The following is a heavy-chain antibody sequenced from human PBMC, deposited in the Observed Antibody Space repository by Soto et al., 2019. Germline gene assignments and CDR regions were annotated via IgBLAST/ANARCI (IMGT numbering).Heavy chain of an antibody. J-gene: IGHJ4*02. CDR2: IYYSGST. CDR3: AREAYYDSEFDY. D-gene: IGHD3-22*01. Sequence: PSETLSLTCTVSGGSISSYYWSWIRQPPGKGLEWIGYIYYSGSTNYNPSLKSRDTISVDTSKNQFSLKLSSVTAADTAVYYCAREAYYDSEFDYWGQGTLVTVSS. CDR1: GGSISSYY. V-gene: IGHV4-59*01.